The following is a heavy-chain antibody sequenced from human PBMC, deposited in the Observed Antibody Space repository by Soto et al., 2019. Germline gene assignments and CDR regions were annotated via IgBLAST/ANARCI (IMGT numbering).Heavy chain of an antibody. CDR2: IYYSGST. CDR1: GGSISSYY. Sequence: ETLSLTCTVSGGSISSYYWSWIRQPPGKGLEWIGYIYYSGSTNYNPSLKSRVTISVDTSKNQFSLKLSSVTAADTAVYYCAGGTYGSGSYDFDYWGQGTLVTVSS. D-gene: IGHD3-10*01. CDR3: AGGTYGSGSYDFDY. V-gene: IGHV4-59*01. J-gene: IGHJ4*02.